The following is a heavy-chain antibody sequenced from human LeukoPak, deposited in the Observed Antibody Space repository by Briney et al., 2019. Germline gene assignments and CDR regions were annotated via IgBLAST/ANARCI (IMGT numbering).Heavy chain of an antibody. CDR2: ISWNSGSI. CDR3: AKGVWFGELLNNWFDP. J-gene: IGHJ5*02. CDR1: GFTFGDYA. V-gene: IGHV3-9*01. Sequence: GGSLRLSCAASGFTFGDYAMHWVRQAPGKGLEWVSGISWNSGSIGYADSVKGRFTISRDNAKNSLYLQMNSLRAEDTALYYCAKGVWFGELLNNWFDPWGQGTLVTVSS. D-gene: IGHD3-10*01.